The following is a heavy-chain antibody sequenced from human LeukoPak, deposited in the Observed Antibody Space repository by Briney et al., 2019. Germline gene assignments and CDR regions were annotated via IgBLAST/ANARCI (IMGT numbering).Heavy chain of an antibody. CDR1: GGSISSSSYY. CDR3: ARDTWLAAAGTLHYYYYGMDV. CDR2: IYYSGST. J-gene: IGHJ6*02. Sequence: SETLSLTCTVSGGSISSSSYYWGWIRQPPGKGLEWIGSIYYSGSTYYNPSLKSRVTISVDTSKNQFSLKLSSVTAADTAVYYCARDTWLAAAGTLHYYYYGMDVWGQGTTVTVSS. D-gene: IGHD6-13*01. V-gene: IGHV4-39*07.